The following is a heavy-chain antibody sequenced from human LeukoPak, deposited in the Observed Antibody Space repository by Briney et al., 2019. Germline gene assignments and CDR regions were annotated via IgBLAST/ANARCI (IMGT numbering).Heavy chain of an antibody. CDR1: GFTSSSYS. D-gene: IGHD6-19*01. Sequence: GGSLRLSCAASGFTSSSYSMNWVRQAPGKGLEWVSSISSSSSYIYYADSVKGRFTISRDNAKNSLYLQMNSLRAEDTAVYYCARHPATYIAVAGHFDYWGQGTLVTVSS. CDR3: ARHPATYIAVAGHFDY. CDR2: ISSSSSYI. J-gene: IGHJ4*02. V-gene: IGHV3-21*01.